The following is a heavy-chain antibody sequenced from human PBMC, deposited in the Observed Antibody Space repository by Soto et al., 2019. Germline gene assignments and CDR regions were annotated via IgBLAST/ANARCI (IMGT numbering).Heavy chain of an antibody. CDR3: ARDVLRYFDWETYYYYGMDV. CDR2: IYYSGST. Sequence: QVQLQESGPGLVKPSQTLSLTCTVSGGSISSGDYYWSWIRQPPGKGLEWIGYIYYSGSTYYNPSLKCRVTISVDTSKNQFSLKLSSVTAADTAVYYCARDVLRYFDWETYYYYGMDVWGQGTTVTVSS. CDR1: GGSISSGDYY. V-gene: IGHV4-30-4*01. D-gene: IGHD3-9*01. J-gene: IGHJ6*02.